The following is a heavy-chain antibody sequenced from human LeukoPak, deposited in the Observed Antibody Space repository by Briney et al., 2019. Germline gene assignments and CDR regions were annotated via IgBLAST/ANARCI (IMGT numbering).Heavy chain of an antibody. CDR3: AREGGDILTGYYYDY. J-gene: IGHJ4*02. CDR1: GVTFSSYS. D-gene: IGHD3-9*01. Sequence: GGSLRLSCAASGVTFSSYSMNWVRQAPGKGLEWVSSISSSSSYIYYADSVKGRFTISRDNAKNSLYLQMNSLRAEDTAVYYCAREGGDILTGYYYDYWGQGTLVTVSS. CDR2: ISSSSSYI. V-gene: IGHV3-21*01.